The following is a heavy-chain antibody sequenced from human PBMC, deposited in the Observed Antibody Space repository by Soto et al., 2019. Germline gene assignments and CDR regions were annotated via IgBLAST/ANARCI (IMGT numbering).Heavy chain of an antibody. CDR1: GGSISSSSYY. CDR2: IYYSGST. V-gene: IGHV4-39*01. J-gene: IGHJ3*02. D-gene: IGHD2-15*01. CDR3: ARQGRRYCSGGSCYGGAFDI. Sequence: PSETLSLTCPVSGGSISSSSYYWGWIRQPPGKGLEWIGSIYYSGSTYYNPSLKSRVTISVDTSKNQFSLKLSSVTAADTAVYYCARQGRRYCSGGSCYGGAFDIWGQGTMVTVSS.